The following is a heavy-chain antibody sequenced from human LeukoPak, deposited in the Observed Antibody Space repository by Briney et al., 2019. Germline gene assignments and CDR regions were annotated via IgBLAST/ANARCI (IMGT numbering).Heavy chain of an antibody. CDR1: GGSFSGYY. D-gene: IGHD3-3*01. Sequence: PSETLSLTCAVYGGSFSGYYWSWIRQPPGKGLEWIGEINHSGSTNYNPSLKSRVTISVDTSKNQFSLKLSSVTAADTAVYCCASTQLRGVMNYTLFDYWGQGTLVTVSS. J-gene: IGHJ4*02. V-gene: IGHV4-34*01. CDR2: INHSGST. CDR3: ASTQLRGVMNYTLFDY.